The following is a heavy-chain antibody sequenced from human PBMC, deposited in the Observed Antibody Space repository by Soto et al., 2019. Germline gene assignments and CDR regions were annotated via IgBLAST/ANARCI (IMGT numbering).Heavy chain of an antibody. Sequence: GGSLRLSCAASGFTFSNAWMNWVRQAPGKGLEWVGRIKSKTDGGTTDYAAPVKGRFTISRDDSKNTLYLQMNSLKTEDTAVYYCTAEYYYDSSGYYLFYFDYWGQGTLVTVSS. CDR1: GFTFSNAW. D-gene: IGHD3-22*01. CDR2: IKSKTDGGTT. V-gene: IGHV3-15*07. CDR3: TAEYYYDSSGYYLFYFDY. J-gene: IGHJ4*02.